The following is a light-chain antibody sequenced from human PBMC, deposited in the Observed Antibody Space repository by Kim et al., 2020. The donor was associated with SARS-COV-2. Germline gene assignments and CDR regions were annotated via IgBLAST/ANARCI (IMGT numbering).Light chain of an antibody. Sequence: DIQMTQSPSSLSASLGDRVTITCRASQDISNHLAWFQQKPGKAPKSLIYGASTLQSGIPSKFSGSGSGTDFTLTINSLQPEDFATYYCQQSNSYPLTFGGGTKVDIK. CDR2: GAS. J-gene: IGKJ4*01. V-gene: IGKV1-16*02. CDR3: QQSNSYPLT. CDR1: QDISNH.